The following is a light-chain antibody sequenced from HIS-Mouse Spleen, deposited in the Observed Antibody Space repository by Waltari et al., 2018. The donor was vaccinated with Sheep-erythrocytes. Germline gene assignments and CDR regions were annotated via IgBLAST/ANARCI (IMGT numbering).Light chain of an antibody. Sequence: QSVLTQPPSASGTPGQRVTISCSGSSSNIGSNTVNWYQQLPGTAPKLMIYEGSKRPSGVSNRFSGSKSGNTASLTISGLQAEDEADYYCCSYAGSSTFHVVFGGGTKLTVL. J-gene: IGLJ2*01. CDR1: SSNIGSNT. CDR3: CSYAGSSTFHVV. V-gene: IGLV2-23*03. CDR2: EGS.